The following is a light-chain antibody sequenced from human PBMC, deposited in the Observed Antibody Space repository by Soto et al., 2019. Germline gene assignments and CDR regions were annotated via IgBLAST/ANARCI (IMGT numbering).Light chain of an antibody. CDR2: EVN. CDR1: SGDVGSYKY. CDR3: SSYTITSTLLI. Sequence: QSVLTQPASVSGSPGQSISVSCTGSSGDVGSYKYVSWYQQHPGKAPKLIIYEVNKRPSGVSDRFSGSKSGNTASLTISGLQAEDEADYYCSSYTITSTLLIFGGGTQLTVL. V-gene: IGLV2-14*01. J-gene: IGLJ2*01.